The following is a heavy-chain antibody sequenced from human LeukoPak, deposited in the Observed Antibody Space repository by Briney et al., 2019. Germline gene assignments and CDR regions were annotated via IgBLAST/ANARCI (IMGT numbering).Heavy chain of an antibody. V-gene: IGHV1-18*01. J-gene: IGHJ6*03. Sequence: ASVKVSCKASGYTFTSYGISWVRQAPGQGLEWMGWISAYNGNTNYAQKLQGRVTMTTDTSTSTAYMELRSLRSDDTAVYYCARERVATALLYYMDVWGKGTTVTVSS. CDR3: ARERVATALLYYMDV. CDR2: ISAYNGNT. CDR1: GYTFTSYG. D-gene: IGHD2-21*02.